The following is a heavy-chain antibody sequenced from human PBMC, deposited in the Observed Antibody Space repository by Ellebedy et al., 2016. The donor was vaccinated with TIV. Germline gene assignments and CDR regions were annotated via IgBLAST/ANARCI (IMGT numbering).Heavy chain of an antibody. J-gene: IGHJ4*02. CDR2: ISAYNGNT. CDR3: ARDGGVVPAAMGGGY. Sequence: ASVKVSXKASGYTFTSYGISWVRQAPGQGLEWMGWISAYNGNTNYAQKLQGRVTMTTDTSTSTAYMELRSLRSDDTAVYYCARDGGVVPAAMGGGYWGQGTLVTVSS. D-gene: IGHD2-2*01. CDR1: GYTFTSYG. V-gene: IGHV1-18*01.